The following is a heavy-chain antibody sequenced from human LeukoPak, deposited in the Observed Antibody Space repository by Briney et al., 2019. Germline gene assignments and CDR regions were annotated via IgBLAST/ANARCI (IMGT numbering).Heavy chain of an antibody. V-gene: IGHV3-30*03. CDR2: ISYDGSNK. CDR3: ARGIRYCSGGSCPRSYDWFDP. Sequence: GGSLRLSCAASGFTFSSYGMHWVRQAPGKGLEWVAVISYDGSNKYYADSVKGRFTISRDNSKNTLYLQMNSLRSEDTAVYYCARGIRYCSGGSCPRSYDWFDPWGQGTLVTVSS. CDR1: GFTFSSYG. J-gene: IGHJ5*02. D-gene: IGHD2-15*01.